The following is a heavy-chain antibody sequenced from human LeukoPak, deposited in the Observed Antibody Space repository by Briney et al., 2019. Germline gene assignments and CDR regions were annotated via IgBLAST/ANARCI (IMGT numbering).Heavy chain of an antibody. D-gene: IGHD2-2*01. CDR2: IYPGDSDT. J-gene: IGHJ6*03. CDR1: GNSFTSYW. Sequence: GESRKISCKGSGNSFTSYWIGWVRQMPVKGLEWMGIIYPGDSDTRYSPSFQGQVTISADKSISTAYLQWSRLKASDTAMYYCARRSSRDPHHYYIDVWGKGTTVTVSS. CDR3: ARRSSRDPHHYYIDV. V-gene: IGHV5-51*01.